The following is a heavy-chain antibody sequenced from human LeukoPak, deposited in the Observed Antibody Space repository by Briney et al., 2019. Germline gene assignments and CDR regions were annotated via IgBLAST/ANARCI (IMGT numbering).Heavy chain of an antibody. Sequence: ASVKVSCKASDYTFSNYGINWVRQAPGQALEWMGWISPYNGKTNYAQKLQGRVTMTTDTSTSTAYMELRSLRSDDTAVYYCARDFPDAYSGYDPLDYWGQGTLVAVSS. CDR2: ISPYNGKT. CDR3: ARDFPDAYSGYDPLDY. J-gene: IGHJ4*02. CDR1: DYTFSNYG. D-gene: IGHD5-12*01. V-gene: IGHV1-18*01.